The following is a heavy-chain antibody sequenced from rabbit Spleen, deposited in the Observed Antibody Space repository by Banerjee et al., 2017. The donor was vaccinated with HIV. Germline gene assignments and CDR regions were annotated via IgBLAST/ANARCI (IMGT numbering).Heavy chain of an antibody. CDR1: GFSFSNKAV. CDR3: ARDTSSSFSSYGMDL. CDR2: INAITGKA. Sequence: QQQLEESGGGLVKPGGSLKLSCTASGFSFSNKAVMGWVRRAPGKGLEWIACINAITGKAVYANWAKGRFTISKTSSTTVTLQVTRLTAADTATYFCARDTSSSFSSYGMDLWGPGTLVTVS. J-gene: IGHJ6*01. V-gene: IGHV1S45*01. D-gene: IGHD1-1*01.